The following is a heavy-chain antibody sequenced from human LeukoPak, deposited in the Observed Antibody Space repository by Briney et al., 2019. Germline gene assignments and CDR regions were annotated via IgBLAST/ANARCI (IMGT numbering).Heavy chain of an antibody. D-gene: IGHD6-13*01. Sequence: GGSLRLSCAASGFTFTTYWMSWVRQPPGKGLEWVANIKQDGTEKYYVDSVKGRFTISRDNAKNTLYLQRNSLRAEDTAVYYCAKNSWSSSRTTKFDYWGQGTLVTVSS. CDR2: IKQDGTEK. CDR1: GFTFTTYW. V-gene: IGHV3-7*03. CDR3: AKNSWSSSRTTKFDY. J-gene: IGHJ4*02.